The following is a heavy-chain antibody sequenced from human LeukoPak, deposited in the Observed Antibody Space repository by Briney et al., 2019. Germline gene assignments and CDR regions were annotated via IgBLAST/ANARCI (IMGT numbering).Heavy chain of an antibody. D-gene: IGHD2-21*02. CDR2: ISYDGSNK. J-gene: IGHJ4*02. CDR3: AREPVAYCGGDCYSGYFDY. V-gene: IGHV3-30-3*01. Sequence: GGSLRLSCAASGITFGNNWMHWVRQGPGKGLEWVAVISYDGSNKYYADSVKGRFTISRDNSKNTLYLQMNSLRAEDTAVYYCAREPVAYCGGDCYSGYFDYWGQGTLVTVSS. CDR1: GITFGNNW.